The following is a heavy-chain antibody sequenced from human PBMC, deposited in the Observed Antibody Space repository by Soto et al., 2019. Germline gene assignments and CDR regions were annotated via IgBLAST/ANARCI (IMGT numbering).Heavy chain of an antibody. Sequence: QITLKESGPPLVKPTQTLTLTCTFSGFSLSTSGVGVGWIRQPPGKALEWLALIYWDDHKRYSPSLKSRLTTTRDHSKNQVVLTMTNMHPVDTATYYCAHTDTSPWYWAFDFRGQGTMVTVSS. CDR3: AHTDTSPWYWAFDF. D-gene: IGHD6-19*01. CDR2: IYWDDHK. J-gene: IGHJ3*01. V-gene: IGHV2-5*02. CDR1: GFSLSTSGVG.